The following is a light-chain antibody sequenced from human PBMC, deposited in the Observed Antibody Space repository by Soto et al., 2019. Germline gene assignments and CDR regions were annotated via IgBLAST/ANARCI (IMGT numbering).Light chain of an antibody. CDR1: ERLSSVY. CDR3: QQYGGSPRIT. CDR2: GAS. Sequence: EIVLTQSPGTLSLSPGERATLSCRASERLSSVYLAWYQQRPGQPPRLLIYGASNRATGIPDRFSGSGSGTDFTLIINRLEPEDVAIYYCQQYGGSPRITFGQGRRLDIX. V-gene: IGKV3-20*01. J-gene: IGKJ5*01.